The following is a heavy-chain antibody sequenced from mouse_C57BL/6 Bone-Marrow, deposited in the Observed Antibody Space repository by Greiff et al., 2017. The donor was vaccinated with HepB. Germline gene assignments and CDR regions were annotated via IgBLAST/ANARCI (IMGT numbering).Heavy chain of an antibody. CDR2: IYPGSGST. CDR1: GYTFTSYW. CDR3: ARFITTVVARYFDV. Sequence: QVQLKQPGAELVKPGASVKMSCKASGYTFTSYWITWVKQRPGQGLEWIGDIYPGSGSTNYNEKFKSKATLTVDTSSSTAYMQLSSLTSEDSAVYYCARFITTVVARYFDVWGTGTTVTVSS. D-gene: IGHD1-1*01. J-gene: IGHJ1*03. V-gene: IGHV1-55*01.